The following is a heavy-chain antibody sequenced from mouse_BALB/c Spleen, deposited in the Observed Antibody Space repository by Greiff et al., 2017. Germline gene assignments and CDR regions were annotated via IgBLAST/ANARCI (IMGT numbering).Heavy chain of an antibody. V-gene: IGHV2-9*02. Sequence: QVQLKESGPGLVAPSQCLSISCTASGFSLTSYGVHWVRQPPGKGLEWLGVIWAGGSTNYNSALMSGLSISKDNSKSQVFLKMNSLQTDDTAMYYCAGDCFWDVRSVDYWGQGTTLTVSS. CDR1: GFSLTSYG. D-gene: IGHD4-1*01. CDR3: AGDCFWDVRSVDY. CDR2: IWAGGST. J-gene: IGHJ2*01.